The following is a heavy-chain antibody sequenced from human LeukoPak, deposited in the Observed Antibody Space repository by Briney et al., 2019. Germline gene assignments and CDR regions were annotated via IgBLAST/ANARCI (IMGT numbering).Heavy chain of an antibody. V-gene: IGHV3-23*01. CDR2: ISGSGGST. J-gene: IGHJ4*02. CDR3: AKAPYYDFWSGYQRGDYYFDY. D-gene: IGHD3-3*01. CDR1: GFTFSSYA. Sequence: GGSLRLSCAASGFTFSSYAMSWVRQAPGKGLEWVSAISGSGGSTYYADSVKGRFTISRDNSKNTLYLQMNSLRAEDTAVYYCAKAPYYDFWSGYQRGDYYFDYWGQGTLVTVSS.